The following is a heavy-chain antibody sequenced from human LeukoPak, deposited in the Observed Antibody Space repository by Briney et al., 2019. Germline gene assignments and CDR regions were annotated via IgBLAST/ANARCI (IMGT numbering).Heavy chain of an antibody. CDR1: GFTFSDYY. J-gene: IGHJ4*02. V-gene: IGHV3-11*01. Sequence: GGSLRLSCAASGFTFSDYYMSWIRQAPGKGLEWVSYISSSGSTIYYADSVKGGFTISSDNAKNSLYLQMNSLRAEDTAVYYCARDHYYDSSGYYRGVDYWGQGTLVTVSS. CDR3: ARDHYYDSSGYYRGVDY. CDR2: ISSSGSTI. D-gene: IGHD3-22*01.